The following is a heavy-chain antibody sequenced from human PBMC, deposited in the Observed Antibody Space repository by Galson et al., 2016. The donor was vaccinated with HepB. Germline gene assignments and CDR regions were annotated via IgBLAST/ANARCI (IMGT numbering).Heavy chain of an antibody. V-gene: IGHV4-59*01. CDR2: IHNSGST. J-gene: IGHJ6*02. D-gene: IGHD3-10*01. CDR1: GGSSSSDY. Sequence: SETLSLTCDVSGGSSSSDYWNWVRQPAGKGLEWIGYIHNSGSTNYNPFLKSRVTIAVDTSKNQFSLKLSSVTAADTAVYYCARLGSGSYYSYYFGVDVWGQGATVTVSS. CDR3: ARLGSGSYYSYYFGVDV.